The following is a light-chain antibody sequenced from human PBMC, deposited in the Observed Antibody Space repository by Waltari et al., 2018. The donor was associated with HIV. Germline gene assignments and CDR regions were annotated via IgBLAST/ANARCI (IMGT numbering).Light chain of an antibody. J-gene: IGLJ2*01. CDR1: SIDVASYNL. CDR2: EVS. Sequence: HSALTRPPSLSGSPVHSVTIPSPGTSIDVASYNLVSWYQQPPGTAPKLMIYEVSNRTSGVPDRFAGSKSGNAASLTISGLQAEDEADYYCSSYTSSSTLVFGGGTKLTVL. V-gene: IGLV2-18*02. CDR3: SSYTSSSTLV.